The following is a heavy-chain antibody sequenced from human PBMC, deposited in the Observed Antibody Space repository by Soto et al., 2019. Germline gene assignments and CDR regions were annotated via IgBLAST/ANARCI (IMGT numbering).Heavy chain of an antibody. V-gene: IGHV5-51*01. CDR1: GYTFTDYW. CDR3: VRREDGYIWSAFDV. CDR2: IYPGDSDT. Sequence: PGESLKISCKGSGYTFTDYWIGWVRQLPGKGLEWMGIIYPGDSDTRYSPSFQGQVTISADRSISTAYLQWSTLKASDSAIYYCVRREDGYIWSAFDVWGQGTMVTVSS. D-gene: IGHD5-12*01. J-gene: IGHJ3*01.